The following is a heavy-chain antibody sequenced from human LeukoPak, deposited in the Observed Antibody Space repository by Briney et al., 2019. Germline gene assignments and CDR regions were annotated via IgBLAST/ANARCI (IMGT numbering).Heavy chain of an antibody. V-gene: IGHV3-7*03. D-gene: IGHD6-19*01. Sequence: PGGSLRLSCAASRFTFSSYWMSWVRQAPGKGLEWVANIKQDGSETYYVDSVKGRFTISRDNAKNSLSLQMNSLRAEDTAVYYCVKDQLLILGAVAGGGWFDPWGQGTLVTVSS. CDR3: VKDQLLILGAVAGGGWFDP. CDR2: IKQDGSET. J-gene: IGHJ5*02. CDR1: RFTFSSYW.